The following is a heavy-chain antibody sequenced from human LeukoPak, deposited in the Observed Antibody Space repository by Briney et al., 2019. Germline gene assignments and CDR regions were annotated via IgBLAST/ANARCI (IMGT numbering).Heavy chain of an antibody. Sequence: SETLSLTCTVSGGSISSSGYYWGWVRQPPGKELEWIGSIYYSGSIHYNPSLKSRVSMSRDTAKNQFSLNLSSVTAADTAVYYCARVGVTADFDYWGQGTLVTVSS. CDR1: GGSISSSGYY. CDR3: ARVGVTADFDY. D-gene: IGHD1-26*01. J-gene: IGHJ4*02. CDR2: IYYSGSI. V-gene: IGHV4-39*07.